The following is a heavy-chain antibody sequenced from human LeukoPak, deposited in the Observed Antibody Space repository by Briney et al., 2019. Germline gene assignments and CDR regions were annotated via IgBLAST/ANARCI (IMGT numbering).Heavy chain of an antibody. CDR3: AREVRYYYYMDV. Sequence: GASVKVSCKASGYTFTGYYMHWVRQAPGQGLEWMGWINPNSGGTSYAQKFQGRVTMTRDTSISTAYMELSRLRSDDTAVYYCAREVRYYYYMDVWGKGTTVTVSS. D-gene: IGHD4-23*01. CDR1: GYTFTGYY. J-gene: IGHJ6*03. CDR2: INPNSGGT. V-gene: IGHV1-2*02.